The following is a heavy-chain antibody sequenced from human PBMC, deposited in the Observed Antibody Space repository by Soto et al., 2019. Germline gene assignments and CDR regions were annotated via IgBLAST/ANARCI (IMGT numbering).Heavy chain of an antibody. J-gene: IGHJ3*02. V-gene: IGHV4-61*03. Sequence: SETLSLTCTVSGGSVNSGNYYWSWIRQPPGKGLEWIGYIYSSGSTNYNPSLKSRVSISVDTSKNHLSQKLSSVTAADTAVYYCASSPRFAFDIWGQGTMVTVSS. CDR3: ASSPRFAFDI. CDR2: IYSSGST. CDR1: GGSVNSGNYY.